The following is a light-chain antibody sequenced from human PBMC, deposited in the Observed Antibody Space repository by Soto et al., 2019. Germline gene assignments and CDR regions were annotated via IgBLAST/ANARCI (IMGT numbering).Light chain of an antibody. Sequence: QSVLTQPASVSGSPGQSITISCTGTSSDVGGYNYVSWYQQHPGKAPKLMIYEVSNRPSGVSNRFSDSKSGNTASLTISGLQAEDEADYYCSSYTSSSPLYVFGTGTKVTV. CDR3: SSYTSSSPLYV. V-gene: IGLV2-14*01. CDR1: SSDVGGYNY. J-gene: IGLJ1*01. CDR2: EVS.